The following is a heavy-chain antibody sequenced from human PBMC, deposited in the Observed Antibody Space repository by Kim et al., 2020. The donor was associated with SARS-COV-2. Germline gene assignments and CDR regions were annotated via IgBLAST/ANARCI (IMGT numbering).Heavy chain of an antibody. V-gene: IGHV3-49*04. CDR1: GFTFGDYA. CDR3: TSQIRGVIHYYYYMDV. D-gene: IGHD3-10*01. Sequence: GGSLRLSCTASGFTFGDYAMSWVRQAPGKGLEWVGFIRSKAYGGTTEYAASVKGRFTISRDDSKSIAYLQMNSLKTEDTAVYYCTSQIRGVIHYYYYMDVWGKGTTVTVSS. J-gene: IGHJ6*03. CDR2: IRSKAYGGTT.